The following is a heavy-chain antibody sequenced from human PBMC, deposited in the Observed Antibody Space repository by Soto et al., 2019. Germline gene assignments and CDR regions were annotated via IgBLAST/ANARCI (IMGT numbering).Heavy chain of an antibody. J-gene: IGHJ2*01. CDR1: GFGVSNNY. V-gene: IGHV3-66*01. CDR3: ARDPLWGTAMVLWYFDL. Sequence: PGGSMRLSCAASGFGVSNNYMSWVRQAPGKGLEWVSAINSGGNTYYADFVKGRFTISRDNSKNTLYLQMNSLRAEDTAVYYCARDPLWGTAMVLWYFDLWGRGTLVTVSS. CDR2: INSGGNT. D-gene: IGHD5-18*01.